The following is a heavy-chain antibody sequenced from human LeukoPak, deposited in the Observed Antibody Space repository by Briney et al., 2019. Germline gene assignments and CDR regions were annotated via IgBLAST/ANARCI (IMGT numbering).Heavy chain of an antibody. D-gene: IGHD3-10*01. CDR3: AKDFTPYRSGSFFDY. CDR2: LSTSGVST. V-gene: IGHV3-23*01. CDR1: GFTLSNYA. J-gene: IGHJ4*02. Sequence: GGSLRLSCAASGFTLSNYAMSSVRQAPGKGLEWDSSLSTSGVSTYYADSVKGRFTISRDNSKTTLYLQMTSLRADDTAVYYCAKDFTPYRSGSFFDYWGQGTLVTVSS.